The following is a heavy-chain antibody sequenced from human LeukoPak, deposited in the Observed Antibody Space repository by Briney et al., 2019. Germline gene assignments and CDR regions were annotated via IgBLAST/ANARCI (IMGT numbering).Heavy chain of an antibody. Sequence: PGGSLRLSCAASGFTFSSYWMSWVRQAPGKGLEWVANIKQDGSEKYYVDSVKGRFTISRDNSKNTLYLQMNSLRAEDTAVYYCAKKYNTGLDPWGQGTLVTVSS. CDR3: AKKYNTGLDP. CDR1: GFTFSSYW. J-gene: IGHJ5*02. D-gene: IGHD1-14*01. V-gene: IGHV3-7*03. CDR2: IKQDGSEK.